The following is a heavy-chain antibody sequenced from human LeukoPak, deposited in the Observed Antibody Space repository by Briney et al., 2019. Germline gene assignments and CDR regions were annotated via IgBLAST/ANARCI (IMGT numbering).Heavy chain of an antibody. J-gene: IGHJ4*02. CDR2: VSGYYGNT. D-gene: IGHD6-19*01. CDR1: GYTFTSYG. Sequence: ASVKVSCKASGYTFTSYGISWVRQAPGQGLEWMGWVSGYYGNTDSAQNLQGRVTMTRDTSTSTAYMVLRSLTSDDTAVYYCARRGPVGGGWGFDYWGQGTLVTVSS. V-gene: IGHV1-18*01. CDR3: ARRGPVGGGWGFDY.